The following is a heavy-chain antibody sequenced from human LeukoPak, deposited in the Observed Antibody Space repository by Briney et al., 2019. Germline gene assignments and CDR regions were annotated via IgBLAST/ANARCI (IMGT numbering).Heavy chain of an antibody. CDR3: ANHPFDY. CDR2: ISSSGNIM. J-gene: IGHJ4*02. CDR1: GSTFSSYG. V-gene: IGHV3-48*03. Sequence: QPGGSLRLSCAASGSTFSSYGMNWARQAPGKGLEWVSYISSSGNIMYYADSVKGRFTISRDNARNSLYLQMNSLRAEDTAVYYCANHPFDYWGQGTLVTVSS.